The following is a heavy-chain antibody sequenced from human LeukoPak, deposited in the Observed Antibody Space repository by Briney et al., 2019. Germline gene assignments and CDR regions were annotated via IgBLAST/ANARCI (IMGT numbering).Heavy chain of an antibody. V-gene: IGHV7-4-1*02. CDR3: ARHPDRSGWYYFDY. Sequence: ASVKVSCKASGYTFTSYYMHWVRQAPGQGLEWMGWINTNTGNPTYAQGFTGRFVFSLDTSVSTAYLQISSLKAEDTAVYYCARHPDRSGWYYFDYWGQGTLVTVSS. CDR2: INTNTGNP. J-gene: IGHJ4*02. CDR1: GYTFTSYY. D-gene: IGHD6-19*01.